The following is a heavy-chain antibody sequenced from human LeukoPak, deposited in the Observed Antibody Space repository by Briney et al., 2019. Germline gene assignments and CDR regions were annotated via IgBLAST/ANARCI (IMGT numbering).Heavy chain of an antibody. V-gene: IGHV3-7*04. D-gene: IGHD3-10*01. CDR2: IKQDGSEK. CDR3: ARPADRGHYNWFDP. Sequence: GRSLRLSCAASGFTFSSYGMHWVRQAPGKGLEWVANIKQDGSEKYFLDSVKGRFTISRDNAKNSVHLQMNSLRGEDTAVYYCARPADRGHYNWFDPWGQRTLVTVSS. J-gene: IGHJ5*02. CDR1: GFTFSSYG.